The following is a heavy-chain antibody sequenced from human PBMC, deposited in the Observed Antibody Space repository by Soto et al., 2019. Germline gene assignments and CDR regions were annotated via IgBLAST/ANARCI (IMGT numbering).Heavy chain of an antibody. V-gene: IGHV3-30*18. Sequence: QVQLVESGGGVVQPGRSLRLSCAASGFTFSSYGMHWVRQAPGKGLEWVAVISYDGSKEFYADSVKGRFTISRDNSTNTLYLQMNSLRAEDTAVYYCAQDLRLWSKDYYYYGMDVWCQGPTVTVSS. D-gene: IGHD5-18*01. CDR3: AQDLRLWSKDYYYYGMDV. CDR2: ISYDGSKE. CDR1: GFTFSSYG. J-gene: IGHJ6*02.